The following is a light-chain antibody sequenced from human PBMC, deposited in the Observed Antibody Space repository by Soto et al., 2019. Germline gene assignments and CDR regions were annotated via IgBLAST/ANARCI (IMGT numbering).Light chain of an antibody. J-gene: IGLJ2*01. CDR2: DVS. CDR3: SSYTSSSTPVV. CDR1: SSDVGGYNY. Sequence: QSVLTQPASVSGSPGQSIIISCTGTSSDVGGYNYVSWYQQLPGKAPKLMIYDVSNRPSGFSNRFSGSKSGNTASLTISGLQAEDEADYYCSSYTSSSTPVVFGGGTKLTVL. V-gene: IGLV2-14*01.